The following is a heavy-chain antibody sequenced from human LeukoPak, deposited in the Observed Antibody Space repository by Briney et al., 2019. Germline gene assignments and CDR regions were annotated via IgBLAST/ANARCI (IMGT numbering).Heavy chain of an antibody. Sequence: PVKVSCKASGGTFSSYAISWVRQAPGQGLEWMGGIIPIFGTANYAQKFQGRVTITADESTSTAYMELSSLRSEDTAVYYCARVRSSGWYYFDYWGQGTLVTVSS. CDR1: GGTFSSYA. CDR2: IIPIFGTA. J-gene: IGHJ4*02. D-gene: IGHD6-19*01. CDR3: ARVRSSGWYYFDY. V-gene: IGHV1-69*13.